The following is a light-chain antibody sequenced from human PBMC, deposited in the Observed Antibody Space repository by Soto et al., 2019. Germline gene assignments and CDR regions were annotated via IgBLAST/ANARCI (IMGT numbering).Light chain of an antibody. CDR3: ISYTSSSTPFV. CDR1: SSDVGGYNY. Sequence: QSALTQPASVSGSPGQSITISCTGTSSDVGGYNYVSWYQQHPGKAPKLMIYDVSNRPSGVSNRFSGSKSGNTASLTISGRQGEDEADYYCISYTSSSTPFVFGTGTKLTVL. J-gene: IGLJ1*01. CDR2: DVS. V-gene: IGLV2-14*01.